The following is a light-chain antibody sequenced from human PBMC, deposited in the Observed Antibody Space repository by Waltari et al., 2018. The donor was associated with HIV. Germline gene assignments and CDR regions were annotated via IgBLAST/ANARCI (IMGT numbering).Light chain of an antibody. CDR1: SSDVGGYNY. J-gene: IGLJ1*01. CDR3: CSYTSNTTRV. V-gene: IGLV2-14*01. CDR2: DVT. Sequence: QSALTQPASVSGSPGQSITISCTGSSSDVGGYNYVSWYQLHPDTVPKVLIYDVTNRPSWFSNRFSGSKSGNTASLTSSGLQAEDEADYFCCSYTSNTTRVFGTGTKVTVL.